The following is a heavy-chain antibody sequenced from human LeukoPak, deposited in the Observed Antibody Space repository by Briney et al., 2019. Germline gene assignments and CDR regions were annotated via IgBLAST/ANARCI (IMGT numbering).Heavy chain of an antibody. CDR3: ARSEGPTYYFDY. V-gene: IGHV4-61*01. CDR2: IYYSGST. CDR1: VGSDSIGSYY. D-gene: IGHD3-16*01. J-gene: IGHJ4*02. Sequence: SETLSLTCTVSVGSDSIGSYYWSWIRQPPGKGLEWNGYIYYSGSTNYNPSLKGQVTISVDTPKNQCSLKLISVTAADTAVYYCARSEGPTYYFDYWGQGTLVTVSS.